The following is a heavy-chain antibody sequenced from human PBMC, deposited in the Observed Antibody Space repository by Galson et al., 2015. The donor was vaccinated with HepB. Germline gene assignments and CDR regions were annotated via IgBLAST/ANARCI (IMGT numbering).Heavy chain of an antibody. J-gene: IGHJ3*02. Sequence: SETLSLTCDVSGISISGSQYYWGWIRQSPKKGLEWIGSIYYGGRTYFSPSFQSRVAMSVDTSKNQLSLTLSSVTAADTAVYHCSRPLVLNGRFTPGVGPFHIWGHGTLVTASA. V-gene: IGHV4-39*01. CDR1: GISISGSQYY. CDR3: SRPLVLNGRFTPGVGPFHI. CDR2: IYYGGRT. D-gene: IGHD2-8*01.